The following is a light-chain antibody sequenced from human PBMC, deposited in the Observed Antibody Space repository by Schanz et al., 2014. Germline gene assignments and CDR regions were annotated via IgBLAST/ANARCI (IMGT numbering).Light chain of an antibody. CDR1: SSDVGSYKF. CDR2: EGS. V-gene: IGLV2-14*02. Sequence: QSALTQPASVSGSPGQSISISCTGTSSDVGSYKFVSSYHHHPGKAPYLMIYEGSQWPSGVSSRLSGSKSGNTASLTISGLQAEDEADYYCSSYTSSIWVFGGGTKLTVL. J-gene: IGLJ3*02. CDR3: SSYTSSIWV.